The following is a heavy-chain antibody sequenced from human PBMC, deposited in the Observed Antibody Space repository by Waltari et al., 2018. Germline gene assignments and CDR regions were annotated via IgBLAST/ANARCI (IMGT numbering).Heavy chain of an antibody. CDR3: ARDYPAAHVFDY. Sequence: QVQLQESGPGLVKPSETLSLTCPVPGASITTYYYSWIRQSPGKGLQWIGSMYYTGTAYYNPSLKSRVTISLDTSKNQFSLSLTSVTTADTAVYYCARDYPAAHVFDYWGQGTVVAVSS. D-gene: IGHD2-15*01. V-gene: IGHV4-59*01. CDR2: MYYTGTA. CDR1: GASITTYY. J-gene: IGHJ4*02.